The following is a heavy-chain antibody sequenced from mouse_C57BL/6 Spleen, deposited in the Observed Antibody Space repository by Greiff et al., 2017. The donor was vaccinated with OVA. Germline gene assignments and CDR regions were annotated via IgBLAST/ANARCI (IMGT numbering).Heavy chain of an antibody. CDR1: GYAFSSSW. CDR2: IYPGDGDT. Sequence: QVQLQQSGPELVKPGASVKISCKASGYAFSSSWMNWVKQRPGKGLEWIGRIYPGDGDTNYNGKFKGKATLTADKSSSTAYMQLSRLTSEDSAVYFCATGQLRLTYYYAMDYWGQGTSVTVSS. J-gene: IGHJ4*01. CDR3: ATGQLRLTYYYAMDY. D-gene: IGHD3-2*02. V-gene: IGHV1-82*01.